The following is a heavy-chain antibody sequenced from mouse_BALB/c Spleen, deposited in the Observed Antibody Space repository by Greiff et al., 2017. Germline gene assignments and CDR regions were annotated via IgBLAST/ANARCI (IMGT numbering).Heavy chain of an antibody. Sequence: EVKLVESGPGLVKPSQSLSLTCTVTGYSITSDYAWNWIRQFPGNKLEWMGYISYSGSTSYNPSLKSRISITRDTSKNQFFLQLNSVTTEDTATYYCARSPYYTYFDYWGQGTTLTVSS. D-gene: IGHD1-1*01. V-gene: IGHV3-2*02. J-gene: IGHJ2*01. CDR2: ISYSGST. CDR3: ARSPYYTYFDY. CDR1: GYSITSDYA.